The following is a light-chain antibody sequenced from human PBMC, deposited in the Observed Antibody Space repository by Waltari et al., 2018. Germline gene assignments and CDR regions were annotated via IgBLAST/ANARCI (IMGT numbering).Light chain of an antibody. CDR2: DGS. J-gene: IGKJ4*01. V-gene: IGKV3-15*01. CDR1: QSVTSY. CDR3: QQYGAWPLT. Sequence: EIVLTQSPGTLSLSPGERVTLSCRASQSVTSYLGWYQKKPGQAPRLLIYDGSSRATGVPARFRGSGSGTEFTLTISSLQSEDLAVYYCQQYGAWPLTFGGGSKVEF.